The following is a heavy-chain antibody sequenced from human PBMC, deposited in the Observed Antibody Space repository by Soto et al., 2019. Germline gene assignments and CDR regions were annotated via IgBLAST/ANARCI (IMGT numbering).Heavy chain of an antibody. J-gene: IGHJ4*02. CDR3: ARHGRWGPWYSSGWYVPRHDY. CDR1: GGSISSSSYY. D-gene: IGHD6-19*01. CDR2: IYYSGST. V-gene: IGHV4-39*01. Sequence: QLQLQESGPGLVKPSETLSLTCTVSGGSISSSSYYWGWIRQPPGKGLEWIGSIYYSGSTYYNPSLKSRVTISGDTSKNQFSLKLSSVTAADTAVYYCARHGRWGPWYSSGWYVPRHDYWGQGTLVTVSS.